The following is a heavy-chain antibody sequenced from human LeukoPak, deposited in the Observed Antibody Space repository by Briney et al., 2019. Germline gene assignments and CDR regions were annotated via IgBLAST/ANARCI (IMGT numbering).Heavy chain of an antibody. J-gene: IGHJ6*02. Sequence: ASVTVSFKASGYTFTSYYMHWVRQAPGQGLEWMGIINPSGGSTSYAQKFQGRVIMTRDTSTSTVYMELSSLRSEDTAVYYCARAGSYYTPYYYYGMDVWGQGTTVTVSS. CDR1: GYTFTSYY. CDR2: INPSGGST. CDR3: ARAGSYYTPYYYYGMDV. D-gene: IGHD3-10*01. V-gene: IGHV1-46*01.